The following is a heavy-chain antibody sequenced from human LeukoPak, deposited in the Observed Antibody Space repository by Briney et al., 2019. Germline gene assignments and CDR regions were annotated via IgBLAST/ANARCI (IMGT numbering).Heavy chain of an antibody. CDR3: ARASGDYYDSSGYYLHAHDY. J-gene: IGHJ4*02. CDR1: GGSISSSSYY. Sequence: SSETLSLTCTVSGGSISSSSYYWGWIRQPPGKGLEWIGSIYYSGSTYYNPSLKSRVTISVDTSKNQFSLKLSSVTAADTAVYYCARASGDYYDSSGYYLHAHDYWGQGTLVTVSS. CDR2: IYYSGST. D-gene: IGHD3-22*01. V-gene: IGHV4-39*07.